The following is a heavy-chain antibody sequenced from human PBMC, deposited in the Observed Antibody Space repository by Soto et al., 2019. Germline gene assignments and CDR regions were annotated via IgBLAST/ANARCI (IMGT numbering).Heavy chain of an antibody. CDR3: ARSSSWYNYFDC. D-gene: IGHD6-13*01. V-gene: IGHV4-59*01. CDR2: INYSGST. CDR1: DGSISSYY. Sequence: QVQLQESGPGPVKPSETLSLTCSVFDGSISSYYWSWIRQPPGKGLEWIGYINYSGSTNYSPSLKSRVTISVDTSKNQFSLNLSSVTAADTAVYFCARSSSWYNYFDCWGQGTLATVSS. J-gene: IGHJ4*02.